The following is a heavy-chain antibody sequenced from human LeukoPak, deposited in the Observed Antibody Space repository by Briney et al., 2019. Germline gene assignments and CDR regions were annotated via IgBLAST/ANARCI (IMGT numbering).Heavy chain of an antibody. J-gene: IGHJ4*02. CDR1: GGSFSGYY. D-gene: IGHD6-19*01. Sequence: SETLSLTCAVYGGSFSGYYWSWIRQPPGKGLEWIGEINHSGSTNYNPSLKSRVTISVDTSKNQFSLKLSSVTAADTAVYYCARQTIAVAGIDYWGQGTLVTVSS. CDR3: ARQTIAVAGIDY. CDR2: INHSGST. V-gene: IGHV4-34*01.